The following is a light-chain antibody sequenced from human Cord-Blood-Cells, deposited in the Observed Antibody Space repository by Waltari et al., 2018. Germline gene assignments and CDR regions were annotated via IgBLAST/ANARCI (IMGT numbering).Light chain of an antibody. CDR2: EAS. CDR3: CSYAGSSTWV. V-gene: IGLV2-23*01. Sequence: QSALPQPASVSGSPGQSITIPCTGTSSDAGRYNIVPWYHQHPAKAPKLMIYEASTRPSGVSNRFSGSKSGNTASLTISGLQAEDEADYYCCSYAGSSTWVFGGGTKLTVL. J-gene: IGLJ3*02. CDR1: SSDAGRYNI.